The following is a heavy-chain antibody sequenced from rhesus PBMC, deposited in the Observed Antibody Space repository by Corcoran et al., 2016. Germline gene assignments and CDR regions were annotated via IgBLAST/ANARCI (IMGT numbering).Heavy chain of an antibody. CDR2: INPYNGNT. Sequence: QVQLVQSGAEVKKPGSSVKVSCKASGYTFTDYYMHWVRQAPRQGLEWMGWINPYNGNTKYAQKFQGRVTMTRDKSTSTSYMELSSLRSEDTAVYYCARGYCSSTYCSLSAFDFWGQGLRVTVSS. D-gene: IGHD2-15*01. CDR3: ARGYCSSTYCSLSAFDF. CDR1: GYTFTDYY. J-gene: IGHJ3*01. V-gene: IGHV1S2*01.